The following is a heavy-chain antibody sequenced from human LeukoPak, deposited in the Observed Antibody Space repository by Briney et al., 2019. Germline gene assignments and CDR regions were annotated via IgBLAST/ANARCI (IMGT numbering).Heavy chain of an antibody. CDR1: GGTFSSYA. V-gene: IGHV1-69*05. Sequence: GASVKVSCKASGGTFSSYAISWVRQAPGQGLEWMGGIIPIFGTANYAQKFEGRVTITTDESPSTAYMELSSLRSEDTAVYYCARVQYPQYYYYYYMDVWGKGTTVTVSS. CDR2: IIPIFGTA. CDR3: ARVQYPQYYYYYYMDV. J-gene: IGHJ6*03. D-gene: IGHD4-11*01.